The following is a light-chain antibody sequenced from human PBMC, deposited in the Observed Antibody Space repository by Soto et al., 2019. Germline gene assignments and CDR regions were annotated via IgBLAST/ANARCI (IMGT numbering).Light chain of an antibody. Sequence: NFMLTQPHSVSESPGKTVTISCTRSSGSIASDYVQWYQQRPGSAPTTVIYEDNQRPSGVPDRFSGSIDSSSNSASLTISGLKTEDEADYYCQSYDSSYQRIFGTGTKVTVL. V-gene: IGLV6-57*03. J-gene: IGLJ1*01. CDR1: SGSIASDY. CDR3: QSYDSSYQRI. CDR2: EDN.